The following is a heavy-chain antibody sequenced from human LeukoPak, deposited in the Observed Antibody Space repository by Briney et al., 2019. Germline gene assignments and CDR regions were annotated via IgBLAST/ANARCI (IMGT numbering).Heavy chain of an antibody. Sequence: PGGSLRLSCAASGFTFSSYAMSWDRQAQGKGLEWVSAISGSGASTYYADSVKGRLTISRDNSKNPLYLQMTSLRAEDTAVYYCATSHDAAGNSWGQGTLVPVSS. D-gene: IGHD6-13*01. V-gene: IGHV3-23*01. CDR1: GFTFSSYA. J-gene: IGHJ5*02. CDR3: ATSHDAAGNS. CDR2: ISGSGAST.